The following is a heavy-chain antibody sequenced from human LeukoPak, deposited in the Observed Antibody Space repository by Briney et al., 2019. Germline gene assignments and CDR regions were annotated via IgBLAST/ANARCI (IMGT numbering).Heavy chain of an antibody. V-gene: IGHV3-7*01. CDR2: IKQDGSEK. CDR1: GFTFSSYW. Sequence: GGSLRLSCAASGFTFSSYWMSWVRQPPGKGLEWVANIKQDGSEKYYVDSVKGRFTISRDNAKNSLYLQMNSLRAEDTAVYYCAKRVVVPAANWFDPWGQGTLVTVSS. CDR3: AKRVVVPAANWFDP. J-gene: IGHJ5*02. D-gene: IGHD2-2*01.